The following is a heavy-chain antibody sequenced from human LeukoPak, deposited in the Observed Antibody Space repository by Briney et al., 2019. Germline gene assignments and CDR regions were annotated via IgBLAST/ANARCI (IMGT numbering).Heavy chain of an antibody. CDR3: AAYYYDSSGLDFNY. D-gene: IGHD3-22*01. CDR2: IYYSGST. J-gene: IGHJ4*02. CDR1: GGSISSISYY. Sequence: SETLSLTCTVSGGSISSISYYWSWIRQHPGKGLEWIGYIYYSGSTYYNPSLKSRVTISVDTSRNRFSLKLSSVTAADTAVYYCAAYYYDSSGLDFNYWGQGTLVTVSS. V-gene: IGHV4-31*03.